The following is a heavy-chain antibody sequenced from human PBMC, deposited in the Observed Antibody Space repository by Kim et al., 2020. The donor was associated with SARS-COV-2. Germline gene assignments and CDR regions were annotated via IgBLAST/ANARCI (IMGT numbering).Heavy chain of an antibody. CDR1: GYTFTNNA. D-gene: IGHD3-16*02. J-gene: IGHJ4*02. CDR2: INTDTGNP. V-gene: IGHV7-4-1*02. CDR3: ARVIWGTYRYTDY. Sequence: ASVKVSCKASGYTFTNNAISWVRQAPGQGLEWMGLINTDTGNPTYAQAFTRRFVFSVDSSVTTAYLQISSLEAEDTALYYCARVIWGTYRYTDYCGQGTLVTVAS.